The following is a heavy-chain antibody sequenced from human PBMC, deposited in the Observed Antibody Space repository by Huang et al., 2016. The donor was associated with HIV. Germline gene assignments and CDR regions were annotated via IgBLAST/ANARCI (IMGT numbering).Heavy chain of an antibody. CDR2: IYYNGDT. D-gene: IGHD3-3*01. V-gene: IGHV4-30-4*08. J-gene: IGHJ3*02. CDR1: GGSISSGGYT. Sequence: QVQLHESGPGLVKPSQTLSLTFPVSGGSISSGGYTYNWIRQPPGKGLEWIGYIYYNGDTYNNPSLKRRVSISVETSKNQFSLKLSSMTAADTAVYYCAREGFYDLWSAFRRAVDAFDTWGQGTKVTVSS. CDR3: AREGFYDLWSAFRRAVDAFDT.